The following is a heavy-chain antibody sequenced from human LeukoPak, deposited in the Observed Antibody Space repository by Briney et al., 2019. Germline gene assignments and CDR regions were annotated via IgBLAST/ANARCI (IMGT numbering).Heavy chain of an antibody. D-gene: IGHD5-24*01. Sequence: PGGSLRLSCAASGFTFSSYAMSWVRQAPGKGLEWVSVISGSAGSASYADSVKGRFTISRDNSKNTLYLQMNSLRAEDTAVYYCARKRRDGYGYWGQGTLVTVSS. CDR1: GFTFSSYA. CDR2: ISGSAGSA. J-gene: IGHJ4*02. V-gene: IGHV3-23*01. CDR3: ARKRRDGYGY.